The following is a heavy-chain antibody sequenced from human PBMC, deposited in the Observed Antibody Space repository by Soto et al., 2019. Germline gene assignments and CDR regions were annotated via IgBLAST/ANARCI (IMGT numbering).Heavy chain of an antibody. V-gene: IGHV3-11*01. CDR2: ISGSSIAM. Sequence: QVQLVESGGGLVKPGGSLRLSCAASGFTFSDYYMTWIRQAPGKGLEWVSYISGSSIAMYYADSVKGRFTISRDNAKNSLYLQMNSLGAEDTAVYDCARAPRITMIEGPWGQGTLVTVS. CDR1: GFTFSDYY. J-gene: IGHJ5*02. CDR3: ARAPRITMIEGP. D-gene: IGHD3-22*01.